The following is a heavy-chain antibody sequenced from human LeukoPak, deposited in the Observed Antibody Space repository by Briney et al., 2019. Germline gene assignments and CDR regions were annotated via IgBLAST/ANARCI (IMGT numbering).Heavy chain of an antibody. J-gene: IGHJ4*02. CDR1: GFTLSSYA. V-gene: IGHV3-30-3*01. CDR3: ARDAYGDYAHSY. Sequence: GRSLRLSCATSGFTLSSYAMHWVRQAPGKGLEWVAVISYDGSNKYYADSVKGRFTISRDNAKNSLYLQMNSLRAEDTAVYYCARDAYGDYAHSYWGQGTLVTVSS. D-gene: IGHD4-17*01. CDR2: ISYDGSNK.